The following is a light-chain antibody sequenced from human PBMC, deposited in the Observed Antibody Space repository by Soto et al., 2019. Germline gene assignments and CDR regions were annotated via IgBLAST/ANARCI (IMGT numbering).Light chain of an antibody. CDR3: QQYYSWPPWT. Sequence: EIVLTQSPATLSVSQGERATLSCRASQSVSSSSAWYDQKPPRQPPLLLYGASTTTTASTAGRSGSRCGTEDTLPTSSLQAPDFAVDYCQQYYSWPPWTFGQGTKVDIK. CDR2: GAS. J-gene: IGKJ1*01. V-gene: IGKV3-15*01. CDR1: QSVSSS.